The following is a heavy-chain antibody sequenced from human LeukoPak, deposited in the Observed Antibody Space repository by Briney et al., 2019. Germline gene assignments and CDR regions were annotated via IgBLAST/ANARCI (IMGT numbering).Heavy chain of an antibody. V-gene: IGHV4-59*01. J-gene: IGHJ4*02. D-gene: IGHD4-11*01. CDR1: GVSISSYY. Sequence: PSETLSLTCTVSGVSISSYYWSWIRQPPGKGLEWVGYMYYSGSTSYNPSLKSRVAISIDTSKNRFSLKLSSVTTADTAVYYCARGSNHFDFWGQGALVTVSS. CDR3: ARGSNHFDF. CDR2: MYYSGST.